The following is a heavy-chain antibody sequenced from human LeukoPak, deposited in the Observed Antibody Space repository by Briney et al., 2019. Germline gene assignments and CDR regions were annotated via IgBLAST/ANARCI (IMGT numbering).Heavy chain of an antibody. J-gene: IGHJ4*02. CDR1: GYTFTGYY. CDR3: APLDYSNYFDY. V-gene: IGHV1-2*02. Sequence: GASVKVSCKASGYTFTGYYMHWVRQAPGQGLEWMGWINPNSSGTNYAKKFQGRVTMTRDTSISTVHMDMSRLRSDDTAVYYCAPLDYSNYFDYWGQGTLVTVSS. CDR2: INPNSSGT. D-gene: IGHD4-11*01.